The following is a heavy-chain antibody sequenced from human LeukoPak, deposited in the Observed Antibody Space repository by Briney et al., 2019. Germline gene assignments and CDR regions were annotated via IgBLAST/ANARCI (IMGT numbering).Heavy chain of an antibody. CDR2: IHPYSGGT. Sequence: APVKLSCKPSRYPFTDYDMHWVPQAPRLGLGCLRWIHPYSGGTNYAKKFIARVTMTLYASVITASLELSSLRSCDMTAYYCTTDAQRDSSVSFLLESGDFFDRWGQGVLVTISS. CDR1: RYPFTDYD. D-gene: IGHD3-22*01. J-gene: IGHJ4*02. V-gene: IGHV1-2*02. CDR3: TTDAQRDSSVSFLLESGDFFDR.